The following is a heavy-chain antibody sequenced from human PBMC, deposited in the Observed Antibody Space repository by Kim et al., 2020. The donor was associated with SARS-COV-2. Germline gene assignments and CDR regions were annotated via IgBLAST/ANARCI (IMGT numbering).Heavy chain of an antibody. CDR1: GFTFDTFW. CDR3: ARRYCVSGSCHLDY. J-gene: IGHJ4*02. CDR2: IQADGTT. V-gene: IGHV3-74*01. D-gene: IGHD6-19*01. Sequence: GGSLRLSCTASGFTFDTFWMHWVRQVPGKGLVWISRIQADGTTNYADSVRGRFTISRDNAKNTVYLQMDSLKVDDTGIYYCARRYCVSGSCHLDYWGQGTLVTVSS.